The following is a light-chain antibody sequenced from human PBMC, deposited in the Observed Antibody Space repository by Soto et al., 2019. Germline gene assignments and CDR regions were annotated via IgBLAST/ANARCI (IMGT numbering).Light chain of an antibody. CDR3: AAWDDSLNGQV. CDR2: SNN. Sequence: QSVLTQPPSASGTPGQRVTISCSGSSSNIGSNTVNWYQQLPGTAPKLLIYSNNHRPSGVPDRFSGSKSGTSASLAISGLQSEDEDDYYCAAWDDSLNGQVFGGGTQLTVL. V-gene: IGLV1-44*01. CDR1: SSNIGSNT. J-gene: IGLJ2*01.